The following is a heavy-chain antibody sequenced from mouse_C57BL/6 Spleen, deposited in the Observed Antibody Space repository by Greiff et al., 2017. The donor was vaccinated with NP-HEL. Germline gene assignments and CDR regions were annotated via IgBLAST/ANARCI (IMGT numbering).Heavy chain of an antibody. V-gene: IGHV1-9*01. CDR3: AREGGGRQLRLGY. CDR1: GYTFTGYW. J-gene: IGHJ2*01. CDR2: ILPGSGST. D-gene: IGHD3-2*02. Sequence: QVQLQQSGAELMKPGASVKLSCKATGYTFTGYWIEWVKQRPGHGLEWIGEILPGSGSTNYNEKFKGKATFTADTSSNPAYMQLSSLTTEDSAIYYCAREGGGRQLRLGYWGQGTTLTVSS.